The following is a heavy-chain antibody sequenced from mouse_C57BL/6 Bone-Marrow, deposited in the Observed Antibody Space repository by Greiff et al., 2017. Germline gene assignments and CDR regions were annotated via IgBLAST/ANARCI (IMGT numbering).Heavy chain of an antibody. Sequence: EVKVVESGGDLVKPGGSLKLSCAASGFTFSSYGMSWVRQTPDKRLEWVATISSGGSYTYYPDSVKGRFTLSIDNATNTPYLQMSSLKSEDTAMVYCARQALRSGDYWGQGTSVTVSS. CDR2: ISSGGSYT. V-gene: IGHV5-6*01. CDR1: GFTFSSYG. J-gene: IGHJ4*01. CDR3: ARQALRSGDY.